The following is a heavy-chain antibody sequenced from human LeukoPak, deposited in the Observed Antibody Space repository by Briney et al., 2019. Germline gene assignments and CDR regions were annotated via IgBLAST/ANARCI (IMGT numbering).Heavy chain of an antibody. CDR1: GGSISRGGYY. CDR3: ARESQGYSSGWYEADAFDI. Sequence: TPSLPFTVSGGSISRGGYYWGWIRPHPGKGLGWIGYIYYSGSTYYNPSLKSRVTISVDTSKNQFSLKLSSVTAADTAVYYCARESQGYSSGWYEADAFDIWGQGTMVTVSS. D-gene: IGHD6-19*01. V-gene: IGHV4-31*03. J-gene: IGHJ3*02. CDR2: IYYSGST.